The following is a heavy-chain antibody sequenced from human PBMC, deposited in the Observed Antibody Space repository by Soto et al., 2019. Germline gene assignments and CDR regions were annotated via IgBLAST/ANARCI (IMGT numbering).Heavy chain of an antibody. D-gene: IGHD6-13*01. CDR3: ARSDSSWSSYYYMDV. Sequence: PGGSLRLSCAASGFTVSSNYMSWVRQAPGKGLEWVSVIYSGGSTYYADSVKGRFTISRHNSKNTLYLQMNSLRAEDTAVYYCARSDSSWSSYYYMDVWGKGTTVTVSS. CDR2: IYSGGST. J-gene: IGHJ6*03. V-gene: IGHV3-53*04. CDR1: GFTVSSNY.